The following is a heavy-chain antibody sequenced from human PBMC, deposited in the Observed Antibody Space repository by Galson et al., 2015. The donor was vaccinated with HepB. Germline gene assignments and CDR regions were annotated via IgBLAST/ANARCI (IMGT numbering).Heavy chain of an antibody. CDR1: GFTVSTNY. CDR2: IYSGGST. D-gene: IGHD2-15*01. Sequence: SLRLSCAASGFTVSTNYMSWVRQAPGKGLEWVSLIYSGGSTYYADSVRGRFTISRDNSKNTLYFQMNNLRVEDTAVYYCARESVVVEGKRYYYYGMDVWGQGTTVTVS. CDR3: ARESVVVEGKRYYYYGMDV. V-gene: IGHV3-53*01. J-gene: IGHJ6*02.